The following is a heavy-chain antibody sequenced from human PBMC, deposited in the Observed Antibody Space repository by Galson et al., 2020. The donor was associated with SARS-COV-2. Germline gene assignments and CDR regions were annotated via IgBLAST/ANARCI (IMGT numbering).Heavy chain of an antibody. CDR1: GFTFSSYG. V-gene: IGHV3-33*06. J-gene: IGHJ4*02. D-gene: IGHD2-8*02. Sequence: GESLKISCAASGFTFSSYGMHWVRQAPGKGLEWVAVIWYDGSNKHYADSVKGRFTISRDNSKNTLYLQMNSLRAEDTAVYYCAKWIPTGTYFDYWGQGTLVTVSS. CDR2: IWYDGSNK. CDR3: AKWIPTGTYFDY.